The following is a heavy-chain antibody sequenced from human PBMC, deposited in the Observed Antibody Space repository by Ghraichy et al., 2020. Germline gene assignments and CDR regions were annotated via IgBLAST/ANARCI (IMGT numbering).Heavy chain of an antibody. CDR1: GGSFSGYY. V-gene: IGHV4-34*01. D-gene: IGHD7-27*01. J-gene: IGHJ6*02. Sequence: SETLSLTCAVYGGSFSGYYWSWIRQPPGKGLEWIGEINHSGSTNYNPSLKSRVTISVDTSKNQFSLKLSSVTAADTAVYYCARLTGPKRGRVYYYYYGMDVWGQGTTVTVSS. CDR2: INHSGST. CDR3: ARLTGPKRGRVYYYYYGMDV.